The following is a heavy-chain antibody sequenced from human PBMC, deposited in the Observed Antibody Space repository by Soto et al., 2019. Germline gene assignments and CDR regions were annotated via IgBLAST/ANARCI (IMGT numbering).Heavy chain of an antibody. CDR2: IYSGGST. J-gene: IGHJ3*02. D-gene: IGHD6-19*01. CDR1: GFTVSSNY. Sequence: EVQLVESGGGLVQPGGSLRLSCAASGFTVSSNYMSWVRQAPGKGLEWVSVIYSGGSTYYADSVKGRFTISRHSSKNTLYLQMNGLRAEDTAVYYCARDRYSSGWLDAFDIWGQGTMVTVSS. V-gene: IGHV3-53*04. CDR3: ARDRYSSGWLDAFDI.